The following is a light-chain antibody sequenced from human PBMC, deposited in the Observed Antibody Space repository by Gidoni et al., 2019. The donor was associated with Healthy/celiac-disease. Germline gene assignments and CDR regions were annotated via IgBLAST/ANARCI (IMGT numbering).Light chain of an antibody. V-gene: IGKV3-11*01. CDR3: QQRSNWPHT. CDR1: QSVSSY. Sequence: EIVLTQSPATLSLSPGERATLSCRPSQSVSSYLAWYQQKPGHAPRLLIYDASNRATGIPTRFSGSGSGTDFTLTISSLEPEDFAVYYCQQRSNWPHTFGQGTKLEIK. J-gene: IGKJ2*01. CDR2: DAS.